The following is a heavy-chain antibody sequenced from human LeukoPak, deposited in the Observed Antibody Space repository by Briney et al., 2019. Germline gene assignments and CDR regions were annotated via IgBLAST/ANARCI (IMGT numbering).Heavy chain of an antibody. J-gene: IGHJ4*02. CDR1: GYTFTGYY. CDR2: INPNSGGT. CDR3: ARLGVRNSSGYYSDY. V-gene: IGHV1-2*02. D-gene: IGHD3-22*01. Sequence: ASVKVSCKASGYTFTGYYMHWVRQAPGQGLEWMGWINPNSGGTNYAQKFQGRVTMTRGTSISTAYMELSRLRSDDTAVYYCARLGVRNSSGYYSDYWGQGTLVTVSS.